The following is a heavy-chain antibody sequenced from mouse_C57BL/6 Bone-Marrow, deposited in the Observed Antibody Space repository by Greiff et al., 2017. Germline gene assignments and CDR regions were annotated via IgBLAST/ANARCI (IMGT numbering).Heavy chain of an antibody. CDR3: VREGFYYGSSYGFAY. V-gene: IGHV10-3*01. CDR2: IRSKSSNYAT. D-gene: IGHD1-1*01. J-gene: IGHJ3*01. Sequence: EVQLVESGGGLVQPKGSLKLSCAASGFTFNTYAMHWVRQAPGKGLEWVARIRSKSSNYATYYADSVKDRFTISRDDSQSMLYLQMNNLKTEDTAMYYGVREGFYYGSSYGFAYWGQGTLVTVSA. CDR1: GFTFNTYA.